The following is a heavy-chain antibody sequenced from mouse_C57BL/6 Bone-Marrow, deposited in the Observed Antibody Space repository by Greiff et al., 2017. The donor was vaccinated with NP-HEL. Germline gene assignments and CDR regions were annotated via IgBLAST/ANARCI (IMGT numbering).Heavy chain of an antibody. CDR1: GFTFSDYG. J-gene: IGHJ4*01. Sequence: EVQVVESGGGLVKPGGSLKLSCAASGFTFSDYGMHWVRQAPEKGLEWVAYISSGSSTIYYADTVKGRFTISRDNAKNTLFLQMTSLRSEDTAMYYCARRIYYYGLSYAMDYWGQGASVTVSS. CDR3: ARRIYYYGLSYAMDY. V-gene: IGHV5-17*01. CDR2: ISSGSSTI. D-gene: IGHD1-1*01.